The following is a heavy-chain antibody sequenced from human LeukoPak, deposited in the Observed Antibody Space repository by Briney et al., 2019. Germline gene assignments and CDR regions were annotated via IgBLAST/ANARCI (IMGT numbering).Heavy chain of an antibody. V-gene: IGHV3-49*03. Sequence: GRSLRLSCTASGFTFGDYAMSWFRQAPGKGLEWVGFIRSKAYGGTTEYAASVKGRFTISRDDSKSIAYLQMNSLKTEDTAVYYCTRAGYYGSGSYLFDYWGQGTLVTVSS. CDR2: IRSKAYGGTT. CDR1: GFTFGDYA. D-gene: IGHD3-10*01. CDR3: TRAGYYGSGSYLFDY. J-gene: IGHJ4*02.